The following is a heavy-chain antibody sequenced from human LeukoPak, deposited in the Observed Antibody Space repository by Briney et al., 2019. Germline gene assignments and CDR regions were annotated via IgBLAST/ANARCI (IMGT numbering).Heavy chain of an antibody. CDR2: IRSKTDGGTT. CDR3: STWTDLYDY. Sequence: GGSLRLSCVASGFTFTDAWMSWVRQAPGKGLEWVGRIRSKTDGGTTDYAAAGKGRFIISRDESRNTLYLQMNSLTPEDTAVYYCSTWTDLYDYWGQGTLVTVSS. CDR1: GFTFTDAW. J-gene: IGHJ4*02. V-gene: IGHV3-15*01. D-gene: IGHD3/OR15-3a*01.